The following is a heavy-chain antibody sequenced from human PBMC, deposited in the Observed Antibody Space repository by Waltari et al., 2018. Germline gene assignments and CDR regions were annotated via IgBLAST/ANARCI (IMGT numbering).Heavy chain of an antibody. D-gene: IGHD3-22*01. CDR2: IYYSGST. V-gene: IGHV4-31*03. J-gene: IGHJ4*02. CDR3: ARWDSSGYYYRTDYFDY. CDR1: GGSISSGGYY. Sequence: QVQLQESGPGLVKPSQTLSLTCTVSGGSISSGGYYWSWIRQHPGKGLEWIGYIYYSGSTYYNPSLKSRVTISVDTSKNQFSLKLSSVTAADTAVYYCARWDSSGYYYRTDYFDYWGQGTLVTVSS.